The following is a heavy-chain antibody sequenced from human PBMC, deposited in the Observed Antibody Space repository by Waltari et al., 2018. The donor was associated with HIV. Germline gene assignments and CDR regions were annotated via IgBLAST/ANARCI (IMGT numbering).Heavy chain of an antibody. Sequence: EVQLVQSGAEVKKPGESLKISCQGSGYNFATNWLGWGRPMPGKGLEWMGNIFPADSDTKYNPSLQGQVTMSADKSISTAYLQWKSLKASDTGMYYCARREVWFGGKYAFDIWGQGTMVTVSS. CDR3: ARREVWFGGKYAFDI. D-gene: IGHD3-10*01. CDR1: GYNFATNW. J-gene: IGHJ3*02. CDR2: IFPADSDT. V-gene: IGHV5-51*01.